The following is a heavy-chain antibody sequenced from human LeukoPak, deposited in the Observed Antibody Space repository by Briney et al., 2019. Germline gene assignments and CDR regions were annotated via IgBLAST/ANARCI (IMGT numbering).Heavy chain of an antibody. J-gene: IGHJ6*03. Sequence: GSSVKVSCKASGGTFSSYAISWVRQAPGQGLEWMGGIIPIFGTANYAQKFQGRVTITADKSTSTAHMELSSLRSEDTAVYYCARSGPTVYYYYYMDVWGKGTTVTVSS. CDR1: GGTFSSYA. CDR3: ARSGPTVYYYYYMDV. CDR2: IIPIFGTA. V-gene: IGHV1-69*06. D-gene: IGHD4-17*01.